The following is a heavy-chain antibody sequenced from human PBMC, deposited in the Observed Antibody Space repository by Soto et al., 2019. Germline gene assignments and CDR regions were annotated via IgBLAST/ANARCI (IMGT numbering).Heavy chain of an antibody. CDR1: GGSISSYY. CDR3: ARLVVVAATPHWFDP. D-gene: IGHD2-15*01. Sequence: EPLSLTCTVSGGSISSYYWSWIRQPPGKGLEWIGYIYYSGSTNYNPSLKSRVTISVDTSRNQFSLKLSSVTAADTAVYYCARLVVVAATPHWFDPWGQGTLVTVSS. J-gene: IGHJ5*02. CDR2: IYYSGST. V-gene: IGHV4-59*01.